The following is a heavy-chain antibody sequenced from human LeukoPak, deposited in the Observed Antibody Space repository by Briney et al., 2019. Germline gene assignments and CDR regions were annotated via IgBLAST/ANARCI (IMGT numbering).Heavy chain of an antibody. CDR2: IYTSGST. CDR3: ARDRLDTAMVTPFDY. CDR1: GGSISSYY. D-gene: IGHD5-18*01. Sequence: SETLSLTCTVSGGSISSYYWSWIRQPAGKGLEWIGRIYTSGSTNYNPSLKSRVTMSVDTSKNQFSLELSSVTAADTAVYYCARDRLDTAMVTPFDYWGQGTLVTVSS. V-gene: IGHV4-4*07. J-gene: IGHJ4*02.